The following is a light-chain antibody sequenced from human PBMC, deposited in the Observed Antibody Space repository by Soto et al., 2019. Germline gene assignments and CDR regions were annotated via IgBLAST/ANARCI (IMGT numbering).Light chain of an antibody. CDR1: SSNIGAGYD. J-gene: IGLJ3*02. V-gene: IGLV1-40*01. CDR3: QSYDSSLSVWV. CDR2: GNS. Sequence: QSVLTQPPSVSGAPGQRVTISCTGSSSNIGAGYDVHWYQQLPGTAPKLLIYGNSNRPSGVPDRFSGSKSGTSASLAITGLQAEDEADYYCQSYDSSLSVWVFGGGTKVTFL.